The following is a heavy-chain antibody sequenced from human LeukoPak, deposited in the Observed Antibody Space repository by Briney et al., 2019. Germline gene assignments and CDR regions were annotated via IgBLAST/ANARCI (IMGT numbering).Heavy chain of an antibody. CDR3: ARDQTYYDILTGLGVFDY. Sequence: PGGSLRLSCAASGFTFSSYWMSWVRQAPGKGLEWVANIKQDGSEKYYVDSVKGRFTISRDNAKNSLYLQMNSLRAEDTAVYYCARDQTYYDILTGLGVFDYWGQGTLVTVSS. D-gene: IGHD3-9*01. CDR2: IKQDGSEK. J-gene: IGHJ4*02. CDR1: GFTFSSYW. V-gene: IGHV3-7*01.